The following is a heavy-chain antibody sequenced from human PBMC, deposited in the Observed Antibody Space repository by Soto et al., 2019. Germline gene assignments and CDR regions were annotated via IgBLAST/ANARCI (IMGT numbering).Heavy chain of an antibody. CDR2: INHSGST. CDR3: ARSSSSWSYYFDY. V-gene: IGHV4-34*01. CDR1: GGSFSGYY. D-gene: IGHD6-13*01. Sequence: SETLSLTCAVYGGSFSGYYWSWIRQPPGKGLEWIGEINHSGSTNYNPSLKSRVTISVDTSKNQFSLKLSSVTAADTAVYYCARSSSSWSYYFDYWGQGTLVTVSS. J-gene: IGHJ4*02.